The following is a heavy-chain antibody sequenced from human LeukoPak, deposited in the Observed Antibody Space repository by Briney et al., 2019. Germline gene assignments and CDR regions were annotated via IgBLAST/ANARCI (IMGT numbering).Heavy chain of an antibody. D-gene: IGHD3-3*01. CDR1: GGTFSSYA. V-gene: IGHV1-69*04. J-gene: IGHJ4*02. Sequence: SVKVSCKASGGTFSSYAISWVRQAPGQGLEWMGRIIPILGIANYAQKFQGRVTITADKSTSTAYMELSSLRSEDTAVYYCARSTTISPLDYWGQGTLVTVSS. CDR2: IIPILGIA. CDR3: ARSTTISPLDY.